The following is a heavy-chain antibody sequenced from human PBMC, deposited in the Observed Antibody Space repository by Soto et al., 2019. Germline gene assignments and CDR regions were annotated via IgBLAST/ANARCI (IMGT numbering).Heavy chain of an antibody. Sequence: GGSLRLSCAASGFTFSRSVMTWVRQSPGRGLEWVSAIGGSGDDTYYADSAKGRFIVSRDNSKNTLFLQMNSLRAEDSALYYCVKYRATYYHGSGSDYRGQGTLVTLSS. CDR2: IGGSGDDT. CDR1: GFTFSRSV. D-gene: IGHD3-10*01. V-gene: IGHV3-23*01. CDR3: VKYRATYYHGSGSDY. J-gene: IGHJ4*02.